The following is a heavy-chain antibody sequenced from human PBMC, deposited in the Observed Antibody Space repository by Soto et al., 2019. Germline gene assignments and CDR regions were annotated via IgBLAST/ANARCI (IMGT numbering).Heavy chain of an antibody. D-gene: IGHD1-7*01. CDR3: SIRKQHTPRTIDY. V-gene: IGHV6-1*01. CDR2: TYYRSKWYY. Sequence: QALSLTCALTGGSVSSNSAGWSWVRQSPSRGLEWLGRTYYRSKWYYEYAVSVRGRITINPDTSKNQYSLQLNSVTPEDTAVYFCSIRKQHTPRTIDYPCQTTLVTGST. CDR1: GGSVSSNSAG. J-gene: IGHJ4*01.